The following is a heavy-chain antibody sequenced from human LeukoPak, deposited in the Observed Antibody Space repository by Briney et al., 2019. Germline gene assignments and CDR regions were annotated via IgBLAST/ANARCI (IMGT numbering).Heavy chain of an antibody. CDR2: ISSSSSYI. CDR1: GLTFSSYS. D-gene: IGHD3-10*01. V-gene: IGHV3-21*01. Sequence: PGGSLRLSCAASGLTFSSYSMNWVRQAPGKGLEWVSSISSSSSYIYYADSVKGRFTISRDNAKNSLYLQMNSLRAEDTAVYYCATTDWGKSYYGSGSYSRWGQGTLVTVSS. J-gene: IGHJ4*02. CDR3: ATTDWGKSYYGSGSYSR.